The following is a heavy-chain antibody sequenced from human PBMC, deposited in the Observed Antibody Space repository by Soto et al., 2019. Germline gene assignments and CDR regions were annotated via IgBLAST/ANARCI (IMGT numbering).Heavy chain of an antibody. D-gene: IGHD6-19*01. Sequence: EVQLLESGGGLVQPGGSLRLSCAASGFTFSSYAMSWVRQAPGKGLEWVSAISGSGGSTYYADSVKGRFTISRDNSKNTLYLQSNSLRAEDTAVYYCAKDGGVSSGWTSAYWYFDLWGRGTLVTVSS. CDR3: AKDGGVSSGWTSAYWYFDL. CDR1: GFTFSSYA. CDR2: ISGSGGST. V-gene: IGHV3-23*01. J-gene: IGHJ2*01.